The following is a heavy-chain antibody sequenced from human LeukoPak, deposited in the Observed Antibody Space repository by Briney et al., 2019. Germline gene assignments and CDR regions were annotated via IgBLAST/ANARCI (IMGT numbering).Heavy chain of an antibody. Sequence: PGRSLRLSCAASGFTFSSYGMHWVRQAPGKGLEWVAVIWYDGGNKYYADSVKGRFTISRDNSKNTLYLQMNSLRAEDTAVYYCARGAIYSGSFSFDYWGQGTLVTVSS. V-gene: IGHV3-33*01. CDR2: IWYDGGNK. D-gene: IGHD1-26*01. J-gene: IGHJ4*02. CDR1: GFTFSSYG. CDR3: ARGAIYSGSFSFDY.